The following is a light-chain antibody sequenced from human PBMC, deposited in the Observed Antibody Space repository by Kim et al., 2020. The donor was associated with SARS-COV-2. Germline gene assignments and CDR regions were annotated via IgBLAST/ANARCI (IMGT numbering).Light chain of an antibody. Sequence: EIVLTQSPGTLSLSAGERVTLSCRASQSVSSSYLAWYQQKPGQAPMLLIYGASSRATGIPDRFSGSGSGKDFTLTISRLEPEDFAVKYCQQNGSSRRTFSQRTKQE. CDR3: QQNGSSRRT. CDR2: GAS. CDR1: QSVSSSY. V-gene: IGKV3-20*01. J-gene: IGKJ2*01.